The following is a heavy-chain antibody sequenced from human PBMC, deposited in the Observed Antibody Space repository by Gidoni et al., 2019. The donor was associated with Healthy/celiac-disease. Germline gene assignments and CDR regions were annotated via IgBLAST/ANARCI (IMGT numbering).Heavy chain of an antibody. J-gene: IGHJ4*02. CDR2: ISSSSSYI. CDR3: ARDGGYCSGGSCYYRAADY. CDR1: GFTFSSYS. Sequence: EGQLVESGGGLVKPGGSLRLSCAASGFTFSSYSMNWVRQAPWKGLEWVPSISSSSSYIYYADSVKGRFTISRDNAKNSLYLQMNSLRAEDTAVYYCARDGGYCSGGSCYYRAADYWGQGTLVTVSS. D-gene: IGHD2-15*01. V-gene: IGHV3-21*01.